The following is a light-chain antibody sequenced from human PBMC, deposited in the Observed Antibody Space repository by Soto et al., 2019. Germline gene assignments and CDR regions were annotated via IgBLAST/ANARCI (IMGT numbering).Light chain of an antibody. CDR1: QSVLYSSNNKNF. CDR2: WAS. J-gene: IGKJ4*01. V-gene: IGKV4-1*01. CDR3: QQYHSSPLT. Sequence: VRTQSPDSLDVTMGERATINCKSSQSVLYSSNNKNFLAWYQQKPGHPPKLLFYWASTRESGVPDRFSGSGSGTDFTLTISSLQAEDVAVYYCQQYHSSPLTFGGGTKVAIK.